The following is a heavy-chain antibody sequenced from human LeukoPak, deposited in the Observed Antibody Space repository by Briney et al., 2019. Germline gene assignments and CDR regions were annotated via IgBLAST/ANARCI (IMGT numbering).Heavy chain of an antibody. CDR3: AKPYSWDLGGGPFDY. J-gene: IGHJ4*02. CDR1: GFTFSSYA. Sequence: GGSLRLSCAASGFTFSSYAMSWVRQAPGKGLEWVSAISGSGGSTYYADSVKGRFTISRDNSKNTLYLQMNSLRAEDTAVYYCAKPYSWDLGGGPFDYWGQGTLVTVSS. V-gene: IGHV3-23*01. D-gene: IGHD2-15*01. CDR2: ISGSGGST.